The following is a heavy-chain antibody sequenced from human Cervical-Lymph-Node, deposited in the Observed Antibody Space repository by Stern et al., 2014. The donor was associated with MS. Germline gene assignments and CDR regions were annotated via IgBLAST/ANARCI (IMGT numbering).Heavy chain of an antibody. D-gene: IGHD4-23*01. CDR2: ISSAGDR. V-gene: IGHV3-13*01. J-gene: IGHJ6*02. CDR1: GFNFSAYD. CDR3: ARDLPRGGGNGMDV. Sequence: EVQLVESGGGLVQPGGSLRLSCAASGFNFSAYDMHWVRQVTGKRLEWVSAISSAGDRYYPGSVKGRFTISRGSAKSSLYLQMNSLRAGDTAVYYCARDLPRGGGNGMDVWGQGTTVTVSS.